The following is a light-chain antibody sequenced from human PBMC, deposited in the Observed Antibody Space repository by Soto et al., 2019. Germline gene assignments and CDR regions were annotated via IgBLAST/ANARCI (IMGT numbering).Light chain of an antibody. J-gene: IGKJ3*01. CDR2: DAS. Sequence: DIQMTQSPSSLSASVGDRVTITCQASDDISNYLNWYQQKPGKAPKVLIYDASHLESVVPSRFSGGGSGTEFTFTISSLQAEDIATYYCQQYSNLPLTFGPGTKVDIK. V-gene: IGKV1-33*01. CDR3: QQYSNLPLT. CDR1: DDISNY.